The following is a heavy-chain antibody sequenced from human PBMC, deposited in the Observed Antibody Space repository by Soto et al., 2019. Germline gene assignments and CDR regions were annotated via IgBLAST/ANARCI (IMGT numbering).Heavy chain of an antibody. D-gene: IGHD2-21*01. V-gene: IGHV3-21*01. J-gene: IGHJ5*02. CDR1: GFSFSIYT. Sequence: EVQLVESGGGLVKPGGSLRLSCAASGFSFSIYTMNWVRQAPGKGLEWVSSIGSSNSYIYYADSVKGRFSISRDNAKNSLYLQMSSLRVEDTAVYYCARVYSAENWFDPWGQGTLVIVAS. CDR3: ARVYSAENWFDP. CDR2: IGSSNSYI.